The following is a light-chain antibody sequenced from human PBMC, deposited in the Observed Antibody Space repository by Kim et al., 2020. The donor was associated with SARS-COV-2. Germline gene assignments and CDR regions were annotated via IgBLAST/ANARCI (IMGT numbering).Light chain of an antibody. CDR3: QQYASLPRT. Sequence: SPGERATLSYRASQTDNSDYLVWYQQKPGQSPRLLIYDTSTRATGIPDRFSGRGSGTNFTLTIGRLEPEDSAIYYCQQYASLPRTFGQGTKVDIK. CDR2: DTS. CDR1: QTDNSDY. V-gene: IGKV3-20*01. J-gene: IGKJ1*01.